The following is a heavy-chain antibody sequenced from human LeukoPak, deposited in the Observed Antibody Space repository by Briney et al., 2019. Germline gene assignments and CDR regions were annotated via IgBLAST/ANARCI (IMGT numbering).Heavy chain of an antibody. CDR3: ATVGGTGDTLP. J-gene: IGHJ5*02. Sequence: EASVKVSCKASGYTLTSYYMHWVRQAPGQGLEWMGIINPSGGSTSYAQKFQGRVTMTRDTSTSTVYMELSSLRSEDTAVYYCATVGGTGDTLPWGQGTLVTVSS. CDR1: GYTLTSYY. CDR2: INPSGGST. D-gene: IGHD7-27*01. V-gene: IGHV1-46*01.